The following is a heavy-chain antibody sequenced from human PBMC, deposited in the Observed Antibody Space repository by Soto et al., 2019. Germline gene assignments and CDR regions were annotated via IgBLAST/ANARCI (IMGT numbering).Heavy chain of an antibody. CDR2: ISGSDGKT. J-gene: IGHJ4*02. CDR1: GFSFASFA. CDR3: AKWSYLDY. V-gene: IGHV3-23*01. Sequence: PGGSLRLSCTASGFSFASFAMTGFRQAPGKGLEWVATISGSDGKTYYADSVKGRFSISRDTSRNTLYLQMNSLRADDTAIYYCAKWSYLDYWGQGTRVTVSS. D-gene: IGHD3-3*01.